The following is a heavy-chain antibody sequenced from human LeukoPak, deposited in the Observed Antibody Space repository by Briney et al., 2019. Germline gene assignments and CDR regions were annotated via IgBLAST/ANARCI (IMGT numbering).Heavy chain of an antibody. CDR3: ARDRGYDFWSGYSHFDY. J-gene: IGHJ4*02. Sequence: SSETLSLTCTVSGGPISSYYWSWIRQPAGKGLEWIGRIYTSGSTNYNPSLKSRVTMTVDTSKNQFSLKLSSVTAADTAVYYCARDRGYDFWSGYSHFDYWGQGTLVTVSS. D-gene: IGHD3-3*01. V-gene: IGHV4-4*07. CDR2: IYTSGST. CDR1: GGPISSYY.